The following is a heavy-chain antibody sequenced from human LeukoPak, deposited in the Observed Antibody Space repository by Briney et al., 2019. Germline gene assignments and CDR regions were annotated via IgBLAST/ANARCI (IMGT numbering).Heavy chain of an antibody. V-gene: IGHV4-59*01. CDR1: GGSISSYY. D-gene: IGHD3-10*01. J-gene: IGHJ5*02. Sequence: PSETLSLTCTASGGSISSYYWSWIRQPPGKGLEWIGYIYYSGSTNYNPSLKSRITISVDTSKNQFSLKLSSVTAEDTAVYYCARERSMVRGVSWFDPWGQGTLVTVSS. CDR3: ARERSMVRGVSWFDP. CDR2: IYYSGST.